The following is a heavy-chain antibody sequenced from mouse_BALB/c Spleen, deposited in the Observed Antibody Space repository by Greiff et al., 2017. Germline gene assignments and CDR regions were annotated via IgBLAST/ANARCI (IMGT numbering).Heavy chain of an antibody. V-gene: IGHV2-2*02. D-gene: IGHD1-2*01. J-gene: IGHJ3*01. Sequence: VQLQQSGPGLVQPSQSLSITCTVSGFSLTSYGVHWVRQSPGKGLEWLGVIWSGGSTDYNAAFISRLSISKDNSKSQVFFKMNSLQANDTAIYYCASPYYYGYEAWFAYWGQGTLVTVSA. CDR1: GFSLTSYG. CDR3: ASPYYYGYEAWFAY. CDR2: IWSGGST.